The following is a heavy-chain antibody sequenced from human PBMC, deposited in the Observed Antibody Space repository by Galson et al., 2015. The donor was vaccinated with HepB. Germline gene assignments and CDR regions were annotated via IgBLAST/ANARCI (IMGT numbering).Heavy chain of an antibody. D-gene: IGHD5-18*01. CDR3: ARGWIQLWLPFDY. CDR1: GFTFSSYS. J-gene: IGHJ4*02. Sequence: SLRLSCAASGFTFSSYSMNWVRQAPGKGLEWVSSISSSSSYIYYADSVKGRFTISRDNAKNSLYLQMNSLRAEDTAVYYCARGWIQLWLPFDYWGQGTLVTVSS. V-gene: IGHV3-21*01. CDR2: ISSSSSYI.